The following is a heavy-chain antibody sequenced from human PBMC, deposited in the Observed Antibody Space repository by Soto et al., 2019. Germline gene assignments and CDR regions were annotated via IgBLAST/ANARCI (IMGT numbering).Heavy chain of an antibody. CDR1: GDSISSPNW. V-gene: IGHV4-4*02. Sequence: QVQLQESGPGLVKPSETLSLTCAVSGDSISSPNWWSWYRQPPGKGLELIGDMFASGSSNYNPSLNGRVTISLDTSKNHFYLKLTSLAAADTAIYYCAREGFDHRPDYWGQGIPVTVSS. J-gene: IGHJ4*02. CDR2: MFASGSS. CDR3: AREGFDHRPDY.